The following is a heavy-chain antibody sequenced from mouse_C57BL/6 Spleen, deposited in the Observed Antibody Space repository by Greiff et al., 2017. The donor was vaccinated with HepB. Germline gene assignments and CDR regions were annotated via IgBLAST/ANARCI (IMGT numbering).Heavy chain of an antibody. D-gene: IGHD4-1*01. V-gene: IGHV5-6*02. CDR3: ARRSWEYFDY. J-gene: IGHJ2*01. CDR2: ISSGGSYT. Sequence: EVKLVESGGDLVKPGGSLKLSCAASGFTFSSYGMSWVRQTPDKRLEWVATISSGGSYTYYPDSVKGRFTISRDNAKNTLYLQMSSLKSEDTAMYYCARRSWEYFDYWGQGTTLTVSS. CDR1: GFTFSSYG.